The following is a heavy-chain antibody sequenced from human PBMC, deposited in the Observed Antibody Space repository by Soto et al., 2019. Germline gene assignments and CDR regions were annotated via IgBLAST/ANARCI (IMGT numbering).Heavy chain of an antibody. CDR2: IIPIFGTA. CDR1: GGTLSSYA. CDR3: AGGLELYFYYSYGMDV. Sequence: QVQLVQSGAEVKKPGSSVKVSCKASGGTLSSYAISWVRQAPGQGLEWMGGIIPIFGTANYAQKLQGRVTITADESTSTAYMELSSLRSEDTAVYYCAGGLELYFYYSYGMDVWGQGTTVTVSS. D-gene: IGHD1-7*01. J-gene: IGHJ6*02. V-gene: IGHV1-69*01.